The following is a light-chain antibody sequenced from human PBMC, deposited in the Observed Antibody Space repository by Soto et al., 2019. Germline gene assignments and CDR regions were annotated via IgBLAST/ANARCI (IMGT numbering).Light chain of an antibody. Sequence: ETVMTQSPAALSVSPGEKITLSCRASQSVSRNLAWYQQRPGQTPRLVIYSASTRATGIPVRFSASGSGTEFTLTISSLQSEEFAVYYCQQYHNWPLTFGGGTKVEIK. CDR2: SAS. V-gene: IGKV3-15*01. J-gene: IGKJ4*01. CDR3: QQYHNWPLT. CDR1: QSVSRN.